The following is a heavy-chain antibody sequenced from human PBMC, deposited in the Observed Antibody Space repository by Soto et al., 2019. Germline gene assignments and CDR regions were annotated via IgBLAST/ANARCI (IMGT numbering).Heavy chain of an antibody. J-gene: IGHJ5*02. D-gene: IGHD5-18*01. CDR1: GFTFGTYA. CDR2: ISGSGGST. V-gene: IGHV3-23*01. CDR3: AKDRSVDTRDWFDP. Sequence: GSLKLSCGASGFTFGTYAMNWVRQAPGKGLEWVSGISGSGGSTYYSDSVKGRFTISRDNSKNTLYLQMNSLRADDTAVYYCAKDRSVDTRDWFDPWGQGTLVTVSS.